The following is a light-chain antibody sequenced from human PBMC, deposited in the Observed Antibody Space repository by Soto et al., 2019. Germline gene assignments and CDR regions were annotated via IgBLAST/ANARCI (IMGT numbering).Light chain of an antibody. V-gene: IGKV3D-15*01. Sequence: EILMTQSPTILSGSPWEIATLSCRASQSVSSNLAWYQQKPGQPPRLLMYGVYTRAPGTPARFSGSGSGTDFTLTISSLQPEDVATYYCQKYNSAPLTFGGGTKVDI. CDR1: QSVSSN. J-gene: IGKJ4*01. CDR2: GVY. CDR3: QKYNSAPLT.